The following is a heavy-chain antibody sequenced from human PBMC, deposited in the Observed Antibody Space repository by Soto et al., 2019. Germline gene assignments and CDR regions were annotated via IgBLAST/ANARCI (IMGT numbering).Heavy chain of an antibody. CDR2: INHSGST. D-gene: IGHD6-19*01. CDR3: ASSAYSSGWYTG. V-gene: IGHV4-34*01. J-gene: IGHJ4*02. Sequence: QVQLQQWGAGLLKPSETLSVTCAVYSGSFSDYYWSWIRQPPGKGLEWIGEINHSGSTNYNSSLKSRVTISVETSKNQFSLKLSSGTAADTAVYYCASSAYSSGWYTGWGQGTLVTVSS. CDR1: SGSFSDYY.